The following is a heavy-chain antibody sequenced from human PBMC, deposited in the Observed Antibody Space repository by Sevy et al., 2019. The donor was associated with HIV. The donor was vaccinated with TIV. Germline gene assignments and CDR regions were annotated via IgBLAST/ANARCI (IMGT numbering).Heavy chain of an antibody. Sequence: GGSLRLSCAASGFTFDDYTMHWVRQAPGKGLEWFSLITWDGGNTYYADPVKGRFTVSRDNSKDFLYLQMNSLRTEDTCLYYCAKGGNTYGHHFDYWGQGTLVTVSS. J-gene: IGHJ4*02. CDR1: GFTFDDYT. CDR3: AKGGNTYGHHFDY. D-gene: IGHD5-18*01. CDR2: ITWDGGNT. V-gene: IGHV3-43*01.